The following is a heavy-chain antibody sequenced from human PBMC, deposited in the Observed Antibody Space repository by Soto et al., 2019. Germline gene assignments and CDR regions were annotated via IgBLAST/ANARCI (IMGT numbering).Heavy chain of an antibody. CDR2: INPNSGGT. CDR3: ARDMRTYYYDSSGYWFDP. CDR1: GYTFTGYY. D-gene: IGHD3-22*01. V-gene: IGHV1-2*02. J-gene: IGHJ5*02. Sequence: ASLKVSCKASGYTFTGYYMHWVRQAPGQGLEWSGWINPNSGGTNYAQKCQGRVPMTRDTSISTAHMELSRMRSDDTAVYYCARDMRTYYYDSSGYWFDPWGQGTLVTVSS.